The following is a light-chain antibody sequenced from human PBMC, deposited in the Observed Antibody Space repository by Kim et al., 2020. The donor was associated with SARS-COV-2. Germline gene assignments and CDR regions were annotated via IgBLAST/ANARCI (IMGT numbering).Light chain of an antibody. Sequence: GDRVTITCRASQSISSWLAWYQQKPGKAPKLLIYDASSLESGVPSRFSCSGSGTEFTLTISSLQPDDFATYYCQQYNSYSGTFGQGTKVDI. V-gene: IGKV1-5*01. CDR2: DAS. J-gene: IGKJ1*01. CDR3: QQYNSYSGT. CDR1: QSISSW.